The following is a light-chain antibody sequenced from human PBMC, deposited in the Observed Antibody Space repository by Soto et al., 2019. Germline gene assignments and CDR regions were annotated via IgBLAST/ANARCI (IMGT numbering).Light chain of an antibody. CDR2: EVN. V-gene: IGLV2-8*01. Sequence: QSALTQPPSASGSPGQTITISCTGTSSDVGGYNYVSWYQQHPGKAPKLIIHEVNKRPSGVPDRFSGSKSGNTASLTVTGLQAEDEADYYCSSYAGSNILIFGEGTKLTVL. CDR1: SSDVGGYNY. CDR3: SSYAGSNILI. J-gene: IGLJ2*01.